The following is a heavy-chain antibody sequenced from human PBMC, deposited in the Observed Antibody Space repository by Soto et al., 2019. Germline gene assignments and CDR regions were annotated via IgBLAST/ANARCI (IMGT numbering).Heavy chain of an antibody. CDR2: INAGNGDT. D-gene: IGHD3-10*01. Sequence: QVQLVQSGAEVKKPGASVKVSCKASGYTFTSYIMHWVRQAPGQRLEWMAWINAGNGDTKYSQKFQGRVTITRDTSASIVYMELSSLRSEDTAVYYCARVYYYDSGRYGMDVWGQGTTVTVSS. J-gene: IGHJ6*02. CDR1: GYTFTSYI. V-gene: IGHV1-3*01. CDR3: ARVYYYDSGRYGMDV.